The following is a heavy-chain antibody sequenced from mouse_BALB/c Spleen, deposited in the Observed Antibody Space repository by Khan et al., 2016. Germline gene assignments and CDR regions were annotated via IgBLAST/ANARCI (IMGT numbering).Heavy chain of an antibody. J-gene: IGHJ2*01. CDR2: ININTGEP. D-gene: IGHD1-3*01. CDR1: GYIFRNYG. Sequence: QIQLVQSGPELKKPGETVNISCKSSGYIFRNYGMNWVKQAPGKGLKWMGWININTGEPTYAEEFKGRFVFSLESFASTAHLQINNLKNEDTATYFCARGGYNYLFDYWGQGTTLTVSS. V-gene: IGHV9-3*02. CDR3: ARGGYNYLFDY.